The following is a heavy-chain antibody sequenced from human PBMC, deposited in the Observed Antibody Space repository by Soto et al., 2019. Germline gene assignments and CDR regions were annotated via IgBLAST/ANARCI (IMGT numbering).Heavy chain of an antibody. CDR1: GYTFSSYA. D-gene: IGHD5-12*01. CDR3: ARVRYSGYDFILGGRGGFDY. Sequence: QVQLVQSGAEVKKPGASVQVSCKASGYTFSSYAMHWVRQAPGQRLEWMGWINGGNGNTKYSQKFQGRVTITRDTSASTAYMELSSLRSEDTTVYYCARVRYSGYDFILGGRGGFDYWGQGTLVTVSS. V-gene: IGHV1-3*01. J-gene: IGHJ4*02. CDR2: INGGNGNT.